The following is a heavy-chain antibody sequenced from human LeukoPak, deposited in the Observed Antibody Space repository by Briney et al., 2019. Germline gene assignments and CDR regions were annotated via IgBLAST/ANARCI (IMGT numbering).Heavy chain of an antibody. CDR2: ISKSSIYT. D-gene: IGHD5-24*01. V-gene: IGHV3-11*03. CDR3: ARRRDGYSPIDY. J-gene: IGHJ4*02. CDR1: RFTFSDSY. Sequence: PGGSLRLSCAASRFTFSDSYMSWVRQAPGEGLEWVSYISKSSIYTNYADSVEGRFTISRDNAKNSLFPQMNSLRAEDTAVYYCARRRDGYSPIDYWGQGTLVTVSS.